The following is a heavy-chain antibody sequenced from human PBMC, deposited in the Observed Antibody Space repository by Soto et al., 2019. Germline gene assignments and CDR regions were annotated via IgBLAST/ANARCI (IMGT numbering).Heavy chain of an antibody. CDR3: ASGGGVVPAATTSYYGMDV. CDR1: GGTFSSYA. CDR2: IIPIFGTA. V-gene: IGHV1-69*06. D-gene: IGHD2-2*01. Sequence: QVQLVQSGAEVKKPGSSVKVSCKASGGTFSSYAISWVRQAPGQGFEWMGGIIPIFGTANYAQKFQGRVTITADKSTSTAYMELSSLRSEDTAVYYCASGGGVVPAATTSYYGMDVWGQGTTVTVSS. J-gene: IGHJ6*02.